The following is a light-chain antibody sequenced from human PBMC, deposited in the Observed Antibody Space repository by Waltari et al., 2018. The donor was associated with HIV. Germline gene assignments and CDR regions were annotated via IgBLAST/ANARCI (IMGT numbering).Light chain of an antibody. V-gene: IGKV1-39*01. CDR2: AAS. CDR3: QQSYSSPST. CDR1: QSISNY. Sequence: DIQMTQSPSSLSASVGDRVTITCRASQSISNYLNWYQQTSGKAPRLLIYAASSLQGGVPSRFSGSGSGTEFTLTISSLQPEDFVTYYCQQSYSSPSTFGQGTKVEI. J-gene: IGKJ1*01.